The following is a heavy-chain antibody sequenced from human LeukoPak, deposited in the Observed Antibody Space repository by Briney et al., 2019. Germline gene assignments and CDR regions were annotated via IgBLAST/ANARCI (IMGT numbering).Heavy chain of an antibody. Sequence: ASAKVSCKASGYTFTSYGISWVRRAPGQGLEWMGWISAYNGNTNYAQKLQGRVTMTTDTSTSTAYMELRSLRSDDTAVYYCARAVAGIYFDYWGQGTLVTVSS. V-gene: IGHV1-18*01. CDR3: ARAVAGIYFDY. CDR1: GYTFTSYG. J-gene: IGHJ4*02. D-gene: IGHD6-19*01. CDR2: ISAYNGNT.